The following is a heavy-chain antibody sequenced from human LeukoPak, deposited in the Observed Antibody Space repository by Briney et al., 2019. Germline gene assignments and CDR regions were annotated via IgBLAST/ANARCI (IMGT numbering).Heavy chain of an antibody. CDR3: AKGAYCGGDCYNYFDY. CDR1: GFTFSTYG. V-gene: IGHV3-30*18. J-gene: IGHJ4*02. CDR2: ISDDGSNK. D-gene: IGHD2-21*02. Sequence: PGGSLGLSCAASGFTFSTYGMHWVRQAPGKGLEWVAVISDDGSNKYSADSVKGRFTISRDNSKNTLYLQMNSLRPEDTAVYYCAKGAYCGGDCYNYFDYWGQGTLVTVSS.